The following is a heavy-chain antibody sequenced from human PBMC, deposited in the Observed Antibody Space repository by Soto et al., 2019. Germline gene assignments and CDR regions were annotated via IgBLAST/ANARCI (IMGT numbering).Heavy chain of an antibody. V-gene: IGHV4-59*12. J-gene: IGHJ4*02. CDR1: GSSISSYY. Sequence: SETLSLTCNVSGSSISSYYWSWIRQPPGKGLEWLGYVYYTESTYYNPSLKSRLTISVDRTRNQFSLRLSSVTAADKAVYYCARGGCYDSFDFWGQGIQVTVSS. CDR3: ARGGCYDSFDF. D-gene: IGHD3-22*01. CDR2: VYYTEST.